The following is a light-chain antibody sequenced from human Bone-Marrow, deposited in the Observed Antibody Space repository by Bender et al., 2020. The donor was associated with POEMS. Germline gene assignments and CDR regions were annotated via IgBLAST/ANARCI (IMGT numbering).Light chain of an antibody. CDR1: RSDIGNYNL. CDR3: CSYAGSSTWV. J-gene: IGLJ3*02. Sequence: QSALTQPASVSGSPGQSITISCTGARSDIGNYNLVSWYQQRPGQAPKLMIYDVTKRPSGVSNRFSGSKSGNTASLTISGLQAEDEADYYCCSYAGSSTWVFGGGTKVTVL. V-gene: IGLV2-23*02. CDR2: DVT.